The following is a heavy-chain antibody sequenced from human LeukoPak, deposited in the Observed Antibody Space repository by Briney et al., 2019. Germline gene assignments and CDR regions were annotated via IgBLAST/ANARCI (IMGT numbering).Heavy chain of an antibody. CDR3: ARVRSWYPTRHDAFDI. Sequence: SETLSLTCAVYGGSFSGYYWSWIRQPPGKGLEWIGEINHSGSTNYNPSLKSRVTISVDTSKNQFSLKLSSVTAADTAVYYCARVRSWYPTRHDAFDIWGQGTMVTVSS. V-gene: IGHV4-34*01. J-gene: IGHJ3*02. CDR1: GGSFSGYY. D-gene: IGHD6-13*01. CDR2: INHSGST.